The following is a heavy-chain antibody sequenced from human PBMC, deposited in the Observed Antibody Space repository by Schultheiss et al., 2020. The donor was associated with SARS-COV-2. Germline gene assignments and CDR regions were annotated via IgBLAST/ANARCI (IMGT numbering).Heavy chain of an antibody. V-gene: IGHV3-30*18. CDR3: AKDGGYCTGGVCSFDY. CDR1: GFTFSSYG. Sequence: SLKISCAASGFTFSSYGMHWVRQAPGKGLEWVAVISYDGSNKYYADSVKGRFTISRDNSKNTLYLQMNSLRAEDTAVYYCAKDGGYCTGGVCSFDYWGQGALVTVSS. D-gene: IGHD2-8*02. J-gene: IGHJ4*02. CDR2: ISYDGSNK.